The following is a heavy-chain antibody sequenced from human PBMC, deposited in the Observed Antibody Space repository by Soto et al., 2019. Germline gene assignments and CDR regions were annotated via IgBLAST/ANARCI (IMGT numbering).Heavy chain of an antibody. CDR2: IIPIFGTA. CDR3: ARGGAGGAAWNYGMDV. CDR1: GGTFSSYA. Sequence: SVKVSCKASGGTFSSYAISWVRQAPGQGLEWMGGIIPIFGTANYAQKFQGRVTITADESTSTAYMELGSLRSEDTAVYYCARGGAGGAAWNYGMDVWGQGTTVTVSS. J-gene: IGHJ6*02. V-gene: IGHV1-69*13. D-gene: IGHD1-1*01.